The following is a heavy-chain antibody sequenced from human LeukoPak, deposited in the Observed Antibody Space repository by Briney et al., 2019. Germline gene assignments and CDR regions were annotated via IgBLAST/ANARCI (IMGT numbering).Heavy chain of an antibody. CDR2: IIPILGIA. D-gene: IGHD4-17*01. J-gene: IGHJ4*02. CDR1: GGTFSSYA. Sequence: SVKVSCKASGGTFSSYAISWVRQAPGQGLEWMGRIIPILGIANYAQKFQGRVTITADKSTSTAYMELSSLRSEDTAVYYCARDADYGDRSLNYFDYWGQGTLVTVSS. V-gene: IGHV1-69*04. CDR3: ARDADYGDRSLNYFDY.